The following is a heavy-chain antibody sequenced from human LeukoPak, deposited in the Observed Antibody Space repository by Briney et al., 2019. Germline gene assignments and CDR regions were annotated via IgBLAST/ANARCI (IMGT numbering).Heavy chain of an antibody. CDR3: ARDWWGGFGELLLEY. CDR2: IWYDGSNK. Sequence: GGSLRLSCAASGFTFSSYGMHWVRQAPGKGLEWVAVIWYDGSNKYYADSVKGRFTISRDNSKNTLYMQMNSLRADGTGVYYFARDWWGGFGELLLEYWGQGTLVTVSS. J-gene: IGHJ4*02. V-gene: IGHV3-33*01. D-gene: IGHD3-10*01. CDR1: GFTFSSYG.